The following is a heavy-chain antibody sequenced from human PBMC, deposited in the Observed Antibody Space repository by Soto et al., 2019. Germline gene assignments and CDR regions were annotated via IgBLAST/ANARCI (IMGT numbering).Heavy chain of an antibody. D-gene: IGHD6-13*01. V-gene: IGHV1-3*01. Sequence: GASVKVSCKASGYAFTSYARHWLRHAPGQRLEWMGWINAGNGNTKYSQKFQGRVTITRDTSASTAYMELSSLRSEDTAVYYCASTRSYSSSWYSFDYWGQGTLVTVSS. CDR1: GYAFTSYA. CDR3: ASTRSYSSSWYSFDY. CDR2: INAGNGNT. J-gene: IGHJ4*02.